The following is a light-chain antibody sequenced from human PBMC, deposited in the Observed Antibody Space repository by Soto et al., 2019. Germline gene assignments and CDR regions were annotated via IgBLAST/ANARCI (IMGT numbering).Light chain of an antibody. CDR3: QQFGTSVLT. Sequence: PGERATLSCRASQSVSGSYLAWYQQKPGQAPRLLIYDASSRATGIPDRFSGSGSGTDFTLTISRLEPEDFAVYYCQQFGTSVLTFGGGTKVEIK. J-gene: IGKJ4*01. CDR2: DAS. CDR1: QSVSGSY. V-gene: IGKV3-20*01.